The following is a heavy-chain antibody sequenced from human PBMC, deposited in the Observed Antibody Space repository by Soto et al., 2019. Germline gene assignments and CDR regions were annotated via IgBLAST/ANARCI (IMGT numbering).Heavy chain of an antibody. CDR3: AGGFRYYDSSGYYTYFFDY. CDR1: GYTFTSYD. V-gene: IGHV1-8*01. Sequence: GASVKVSCKASGYTFTSYDINWVRQATGQGLEWMGWMNPNSGNTGYAQKFQGRVTMTRNTSISTAYMELSSLRSEDTAVHYCAGGFRYYDSSGYYTYFFDYWGQGTLVTVSS. CDR2: MNPNSGNT. D-gene: IGHD3-22*01. J-gene: IGHJ4*02.